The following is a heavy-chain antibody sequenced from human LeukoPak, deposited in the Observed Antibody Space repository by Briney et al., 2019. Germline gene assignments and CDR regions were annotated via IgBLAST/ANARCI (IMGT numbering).Heavy chain of an antibody. V-gene: IGHV1-2*02. J-gene: IGHJ5*02. Sequence: AASVKVSCKASGYTFTGYYIHWVRQAPGQGLEWMGWINPNSGGTNYAQKFQGRVTITRDTSISTAYMELSRLRSDDTAVYYCARDGGYSGYDGFDPWGQGTVVPVSS. CDR1: GYTFTGYY. CDR3: ARDGGYSGYDGFDP. D-gene: IGHD5-12*01. CDR2: INPNSGGT.